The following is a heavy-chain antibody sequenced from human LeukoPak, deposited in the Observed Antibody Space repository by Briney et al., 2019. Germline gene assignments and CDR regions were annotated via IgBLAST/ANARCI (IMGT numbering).Heavy chain of an antibody. CDR1: GFTFSSHW. CDR2: IKQDGSER. Sequence: GGSLRLSCATSGFTFSSHWMSWVRQAPGKGLEWVANIKQDGSERNYVDSVKGRFTISRDNAKNSLYLQMNSLRVDDTAVYYCARDRYSSSWGQGTLVTVSS. V-gene: IGHV3-7*01. J-gene: IGHJ4*02. CDR3: ARDRYSSS. D-gene: IGHD6-13*01.